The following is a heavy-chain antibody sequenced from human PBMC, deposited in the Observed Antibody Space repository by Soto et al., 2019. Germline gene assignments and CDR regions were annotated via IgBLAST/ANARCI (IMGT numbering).Heavy chain of an antibody. D-gene: IGHD1-26*01. CDR2: IIPIFGTA. J-gene: IGHJ4*02. CDR3: ARDGGRHSGGIDY. CDR1: GGTFSSYS. V-gene: IGHV1-69*01. Sequence: QVQLVQSGAEVKKPGSSVKVSCKASGGTFSSYSINWVRQAPGQGLEWMGEIIPIFGTANYAQKFQGRVTITADESTSTAYMEPSSPRSEHTAVYYCARDGGRHSGGIDYWGQGTLVTCSS.